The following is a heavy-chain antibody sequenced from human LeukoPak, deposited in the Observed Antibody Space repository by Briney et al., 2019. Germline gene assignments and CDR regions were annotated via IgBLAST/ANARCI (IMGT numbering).Heavy chain of an antibody. D-gene: IGHD3-22*01. Sequence: SETLSLTCAVYGGSFSGYYWSWIRQPPGKGLEWIGEINHSGSTNYNPSLKSRVTISVDTSKNQFSLKLSSVTAADTAVYYCARGRSYYYDSSGYYLYYWGQGTLVTVSS. J-gene: IGHJ4*02. CDR3: ARGRSYYYDSSGYYLYY. CDR2: INHSGST. CDR1: GGSFSGYY. V-gene: IGHV4-34*01.